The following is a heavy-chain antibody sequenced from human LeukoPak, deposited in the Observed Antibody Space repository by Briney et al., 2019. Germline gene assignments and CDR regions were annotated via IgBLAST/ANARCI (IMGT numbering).Heavy chain of an antibody. J-gene: IGHJ6*02. CDR2: IYSGGST. Sequence: GGSLRLSCAASGFTVSSNYMSWVRQAPGKGLEWVSVIYSGGSTYYADSVKGRFTISRHNSKNTLYLQMNSLRAEDTAVYYCARDRYYDILTGPYYYYYGMDVWGQGTTVTVSS. CDR3: ARDRYYDILTGPYYYYYGMDV. V-gene: IGHV3-53*04. CDR1: GFTVSSNY. D-gene: IGHD3-9*01.